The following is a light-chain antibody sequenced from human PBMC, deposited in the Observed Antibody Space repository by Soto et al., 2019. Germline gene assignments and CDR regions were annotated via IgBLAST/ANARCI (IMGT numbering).Light chain of an antibody. V-gene: IGKV1-13*02. J-gene: IGKJ3*01. CDR2: DAS. Sequence: AIQLTQSPSSLSASVGDRVTITCRASQGISSALAWYQQKPGKAPKLLIYDASSLESGVPSRFSGSGSGTDFTLTISSLQPDDFAAYYCQQFNSYPRTFGRWTKVDIK. CDR3: QQFNSYPRT. CDR1: QGISSA.